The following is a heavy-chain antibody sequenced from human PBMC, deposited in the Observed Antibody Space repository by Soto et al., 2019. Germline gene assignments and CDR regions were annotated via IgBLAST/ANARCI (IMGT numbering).Heavy chain of an antibody. CDR2: IAPYNGNT. V-gene: IGHV1-18*04. J-gene: IGHJ4*02. CDR1: GYTFTNYG. Sequence: ASVKVSCKASGYTFTNYGITWLRQAPGRGLEWMGWIAPYNGNTKNAQKLQGRVTLTTNTITITAYMELRSLRSDDTAVYYCARDFSTHYYDTSVDYWGQVTLVTVSS. D-gene: IGHD3-22*01. CDR3: ARDFSTHYYDTSVDY.